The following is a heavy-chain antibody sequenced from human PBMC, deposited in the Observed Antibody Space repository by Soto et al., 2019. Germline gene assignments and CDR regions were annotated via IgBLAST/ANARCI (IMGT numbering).Heavy chain of an antibody. CDR3: ARDRGYNCFDL. CDR2: IWYDGSNK. Sequence: GGSLRLSCAASGFTFSSYGMHWVRQAPGKGLEWVAVIWYDGSNKYYADSVKGRFTISRDNSKNTLYLQMNSLRVDDTAIYYCARDRGYNCFDLWGQGTLVTVSS. CDR1: GFTFSSYG. J-gene: IGHJ5*01. V-gene: IGHV3-33*01.